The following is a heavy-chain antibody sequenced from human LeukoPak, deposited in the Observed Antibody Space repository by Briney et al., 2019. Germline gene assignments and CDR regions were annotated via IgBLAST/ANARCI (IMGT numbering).Heavy chain of an antibody. Sequence: PGGSLRLSCAASGFTFSSYGMHWVRQAPGKGLEWVAVIWYDGSNKYYADSVKGRFTISRDNSKNTLYPQMNSLRAEDTAVYYCAKGQRGYSYVKLFDYWGQGTLVTVSS. CDR2: IWYDGSNK. CDR1: GFTFSSYG. D-gene: IGHD5-18*01. CDR3: AKGQRGYSYVKLFDY. J-gene: IGHJ4*02. V-gene: IGHV3-33*06.